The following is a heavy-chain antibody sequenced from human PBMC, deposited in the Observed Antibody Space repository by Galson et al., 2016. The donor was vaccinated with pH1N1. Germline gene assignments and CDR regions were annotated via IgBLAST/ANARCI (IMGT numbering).Heavy chain of an antibody. V-gene: IGHV1-46*01. CDR2: IDPSDGTT. J-gene: IGHJ4*02. CDR3: ARRYYFDY. D-gene: IGHD3-9*01. CDR1: GYSVTRYY. Sequence: SVKVSCKAAGYSVTRYYMHWVRQAPGQGLEWMGIIDPSDGTTTYSEKFQGRIRLTRDTSTTSVYMELTTLRPADSATYFCARRYYFDYWGQGTLVTVSS.